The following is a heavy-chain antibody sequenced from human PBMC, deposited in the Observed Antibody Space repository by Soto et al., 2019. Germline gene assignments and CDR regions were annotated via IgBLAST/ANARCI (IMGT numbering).Heavy chain of an antibody. CDR2: IYRDGST. V-gene: IGHV3-53*02. CDR3: AKERDYSDPGYFDY. D-gene: IGHD4-17*01. CDR1: GFTVSTNC. Sequence: EVQLVETGGGLIQPGGSLRLSCAASGFTVSTNCVSWVRQAPGKGLEWVSVIYRDGSTHYADSVKGRFTMSRDNSKNTLYLQMDSLRAEDTALYRCAKERDYSDPGYFDYWGRGTLVTVSS. J-gene: IGHJ4*01.